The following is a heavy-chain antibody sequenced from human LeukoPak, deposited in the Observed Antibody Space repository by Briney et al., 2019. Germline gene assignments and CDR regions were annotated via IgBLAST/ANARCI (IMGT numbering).Heavy chain of an antibody. CDR2: ISAYNGNT. D-gene: IGHD4-17*01. CDR3: ARASVTTPTWNWFDP. V-gene: IGHV1-18*01. J-gene: IGHJ5*02. Sequence: GASVKVSCKASGYTFTSYGISWVRQAPGQGLEWMGWISAYNGNTNYAQKLQGRVTMTTDTSTSTAYMELRSLRSDDTAVYYCARASVTTPTWNWFDPWGQGTLVTVSS. CDR1: GYTFTSYG.